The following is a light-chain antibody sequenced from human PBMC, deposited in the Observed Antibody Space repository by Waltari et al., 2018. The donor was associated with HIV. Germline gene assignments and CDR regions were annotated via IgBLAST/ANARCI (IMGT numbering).Light chain of an antibody. Sequence: DIQMTQSPSSLSASIGDRVTITCQASQDISKYLGRHQQKPGKAPRLLISDASSFQTAVPSRFSGSGSRTDFTFTITSLQPEDVATYFFQQYDNLPFTFGPGTKVDIK. CDR2: DAS. J-gene: IGKJ3*01. V-gene: IGKV1-33*01. CDR3: QQYDNLPFT. CDR1: QDISKY.